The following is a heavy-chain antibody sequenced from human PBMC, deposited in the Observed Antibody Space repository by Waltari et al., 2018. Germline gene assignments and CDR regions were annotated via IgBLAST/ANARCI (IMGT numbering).Heavy chain of an antibody. CDR3: ARVKGITMMVVIRYGMDV. CDR2: IDHRGNT. V-gene: IGHV4-34*02. D-gene: IGHD3-22*01. Sequence: QVQLQQWGAGLLKPSETLSLTCAISGGSFNGFFWTWLRQAPGKGLAWIGEIDHRGNTNYDPSLKSRVSISADASKNQFSLSLTSVTAADTAVYYCARVKGITMMVVIRYGMDVWGQGTTVTVSS. CDR1: GGSFNGFF. J-gene: IGHJ6*02.